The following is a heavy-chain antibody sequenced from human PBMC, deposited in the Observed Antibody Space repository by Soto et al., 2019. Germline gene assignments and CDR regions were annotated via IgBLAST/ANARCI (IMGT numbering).Heavy chain of an antibody. CDR2: IIPIFGTA. CDR3: ARDIGGISDLNFDY. Sequence: SVKVSCKASGGTFSSYAISWVRQAPGQGLEWMGGIIPIFGTANYAQKFQGRVTITADESTSTAYMELSSLRSEDTAVYYCARDIGGISDLNFDYSGQGTLGTVSS. J-gene: IGHJ4*02. D-gene: IGHD2-15*01. V-gene: IGHV1-69*13. CDR1: GGTFSSYA.